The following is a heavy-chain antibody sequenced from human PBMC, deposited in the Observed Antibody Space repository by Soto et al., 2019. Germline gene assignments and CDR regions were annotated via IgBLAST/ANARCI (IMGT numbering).Heavy chain of an antibody. CDR1: GYSFTSYW. J-gene: IGHJ6*02. CDR2: IYPGDSDT. Sequence: GESLKISCKGSGYSFTSYWIGWVRQMPGKGLEWMGIIYPGDSDTRYSPSFQGQVTISADKSISTAYLQWSSLKASDTAMYYCARQAGIAAAGPYYYGMDVWGQGTTVTVSS. D-gene: IGHD6-13*01. V-gene: IGHV5-51*01. CDR3: ARQAGIAAAGPYYYGMDV.